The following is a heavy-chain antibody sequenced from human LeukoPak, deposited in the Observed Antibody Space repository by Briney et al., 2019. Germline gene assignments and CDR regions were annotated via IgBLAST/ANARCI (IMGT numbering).Heavy chain of an antibody. J-gene: IGHJ6*02. CDR2: IYHSGST. D-gene: IGHD5-12*01. Sequence: PSETLSLTCAVSGGSISSGGYSWSWIRQPPGKGLEWIGYIYHSGSTYYNPSLKSRVTISVDRSKNQFSLKLSSATAADTAVYYCARDSRLPYSDYDKYYYYGMDVWGQGTTVTVSS. CDR3: ARDSRLPYSDYDKYYYYGMDV. V-gene: IGHV4-30-2*01. CDR1: GGSISSGGYS.